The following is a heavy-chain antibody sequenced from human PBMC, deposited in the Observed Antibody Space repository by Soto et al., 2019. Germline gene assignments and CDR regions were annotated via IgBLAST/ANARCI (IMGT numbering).Heavy chain of an antibody. V-gene: IGHV4-59*12. J-gene: IGHJ4*02. CDR3: ARAGCTNGVCYTVDC. Sequence: PSETLSLTCTVSGGSISSYYWSWIRQPPGKGLEWIGYIYYSGSTNYNPSLKSRVTISVDTSKNQFSLKLSSVTAADTAVYYCARAGCTNGVCYTVDCWGQGTLVTVSS. D-gene: IGHD2-8*01. CDR1: GGSISSYY. CDR2: IYYSGST.